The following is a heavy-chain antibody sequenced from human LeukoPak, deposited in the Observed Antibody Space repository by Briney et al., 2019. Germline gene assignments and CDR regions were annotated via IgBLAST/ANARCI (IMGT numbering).Heavy chain of an antibody. J-gene: IGHJ4*02. CDR1: GLTVSSNF. CDR3: ARDCCSGGGPLDI. V-gene: IGHV3-53*01. D-gene: IGHD2-15*01. Sequence: PGGSLRLSCAVSGLTVSSNFMNWVRQAPGKGLEWVSTIAVVGGNTHYADSVEGRFTISRQDSNNALHLQLNSLRAEDTAIYYCARDCCSGGGPLDIWGQGTLVTVSS. CDR2: IAVVGGNT.